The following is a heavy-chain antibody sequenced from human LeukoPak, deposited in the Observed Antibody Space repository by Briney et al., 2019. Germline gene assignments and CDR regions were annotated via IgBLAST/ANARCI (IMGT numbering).Heavy chain of an antibody. CDR1: GGSISSGSYY. CDR3: ARESAAMWFGDLLSQHYYYYMDV. D-gene: IGHD3-10*01. Sequence: PSETLSLTCTVSGGSISSGSYYWSWIRQPAGKGLEWIGRIYTSGSTNYNPSLKSRLTMSVDTSKNQFSLKLSSVTAADTAVYYCARESAAMWFGDLLSQHYYYYMDVWGKGTTATISS. V-gene: IGHV4-61*02. J-gene: IGHJ6*03. CDR2: IYTSGST.